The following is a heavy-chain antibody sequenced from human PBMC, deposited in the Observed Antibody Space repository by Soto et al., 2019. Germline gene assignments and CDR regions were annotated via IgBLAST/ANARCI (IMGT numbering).Heavy chain of an antibody. J-gene: IGHJ4*02. D-gene: IGHD2-21*01. V-gene: IGHV4-59*08. CDR1: GGFISGDF. CDR3: ARLGHRGDWGDFDY. CDR2: IFYSGTT. Sequence: SETLSLTCTVSGGFISGDFWTWIRQPPGKGLEWIGYIFYSGTTSYSPSLKSRLSMSVDMSKSQFSLKLDSVTAADTAVYYCARLGHRGDWGDFDYWGQGILVTAPQ.